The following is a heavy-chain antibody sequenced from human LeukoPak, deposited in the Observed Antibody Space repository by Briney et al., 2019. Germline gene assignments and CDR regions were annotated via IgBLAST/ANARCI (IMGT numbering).Heavy chain of an antibody. J-gene: IGHJ3*01. Sequence: SDTLSLTCTVSGGSISSSSYYCGWIRQPPGKGLEWIGSIYYSGNTYYNPSLKSRVTISVDTSKNQFSLKLSSVTAADTAVYYCARLFSSSWYRGAFDLWGQGTMVTVSS. D-gene: IGHD6-13*01. CDR2: IYYSGNT. CDR3: ARLFSSSWYRGAFDL. CDR1: GGSISSSSYY. V-gene: IGHV4-39*01.